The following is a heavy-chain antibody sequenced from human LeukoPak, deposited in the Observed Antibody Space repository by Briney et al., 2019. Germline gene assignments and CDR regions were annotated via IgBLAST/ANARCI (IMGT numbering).Heavy chain of an antibody. J-gene: IGHJ4*02. CDR1: GYTFTSYY. CDR3: ARADYYGSGSYSTEAFDY. CDR2: INPSGGST. Sequence: ASVTVSCKASGYTFTSYYMHWVRQAPGQGLEWMGIINPSGGSTSYAQKFQGRVTMTRDTSTSTVYMELSSLRSEDTAVYYCARADYYGSGSYSTEAFDYWGQGTLVTVSS. V-gene: IGHV1-46*01. D-gene: IGHD3-10*01.